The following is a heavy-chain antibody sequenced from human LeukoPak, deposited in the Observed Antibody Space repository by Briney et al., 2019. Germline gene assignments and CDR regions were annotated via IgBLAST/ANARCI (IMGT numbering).Heavy chain of an antibody. V-gene: IGHV3-48*04. CDR1: GITFSSYS. CDR2: ISSSSSTI. J-gene: IGHJ3*01. CDR3: ARDGRDGYNWEV. D-gene: IGHD5-24*01. Sequence: GGSLRLSCAASGITFSSYSMNWVRQAPGKGLEWVSYISSSSSTIYYADSVKGRFTISRDNAKNSLYLQMNSLRAEDTAVYYCARDGRDGYNWEVWGQGTMVTVSS.